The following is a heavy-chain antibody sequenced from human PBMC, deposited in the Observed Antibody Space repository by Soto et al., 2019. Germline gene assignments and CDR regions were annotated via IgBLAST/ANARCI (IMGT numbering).Heavy chain of an antibody. D-gene: IGHD2-15*01. Sequence: QVQLVESGGGVAQPGGSLRLSCTTSGFTFNTYGMHWVRQAPGKGLEWVASIWYDGSNKYYADSVKGRFTISRDNSKNTLYLQMNSLRAEDTALYYCARADCTGAYCYSWPFNYGVDVWGQGHTVTVSS. CDR1: GFTFNTYG. J-gene: IGHJ6*02. CDR2: IWYDGSNK. V-gene: IGHV3-33*01. CDR3: ARADCTGAYCYSWPFNYGVDV.